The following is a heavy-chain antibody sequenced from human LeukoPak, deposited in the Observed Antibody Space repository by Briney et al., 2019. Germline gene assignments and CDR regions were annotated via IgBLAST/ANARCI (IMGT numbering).Heavy chain of an antibody. D-gene: IGHD3-10*01. Sequence: PGGSLRLSCAASGFTFSSHAMSWVRQAPGKGLEWVSAISGSGGSTYYADSVKGRFTISRDNSKNTLYLQMNSLRAEDTAVYYCAKDQSFLVVQGVIIYWGQGTLVTVSS. V-gene: IGHV3-23*01. J-gene: IGHJ4*02. CDR2: ISGSGGST. CDR3: AKDQSFLVVQGVIIY. CDR1: GFTFSSHA.